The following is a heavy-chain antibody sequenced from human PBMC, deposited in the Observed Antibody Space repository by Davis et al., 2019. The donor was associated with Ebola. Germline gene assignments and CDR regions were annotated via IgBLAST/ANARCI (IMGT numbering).Heavy chain of an antibody. CDR3: ARGGGFGGYGMDV. CDR2: INSSGST. CDR1: GGSSSGYY. Sequence: MPSETLSLTCAVYGGSSSGYYSTWIRQPPWKGLEWIGEINSSGSTNYNPSPKSRVTISVDTSKNQFSLKLSSVTAEDTAVYYCARGGGFGGYGMDVWGQGTTVTVSS. V-gene: IGHV4-34*01. J-gene: IGHJ6*02. D-gene: IGHD3-10*01.